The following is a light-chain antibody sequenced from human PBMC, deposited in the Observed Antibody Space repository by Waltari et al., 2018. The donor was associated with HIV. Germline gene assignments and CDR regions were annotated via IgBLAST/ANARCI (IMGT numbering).Light chain of an antibody. Sequence: QSVLTQPPSVSGAPGQRVTIPCTGSSPNIGAGSDVHWYHQLPGTAPKLLIYANINRPSGVPDRFSGSKSGSSASLAITGLQAEDEAHYYCQSFDSSLTTSGVIFGGGTKLTVL. CDR1: SPNIGAGSD. CDR3: QSFDSSLTTSGVI. CDR2: ANI. V-gene: IGLV1-40*01. J-gene: IGLJ2*01.